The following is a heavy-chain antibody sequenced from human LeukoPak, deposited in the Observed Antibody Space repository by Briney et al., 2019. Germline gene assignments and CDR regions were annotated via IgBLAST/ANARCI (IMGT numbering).Heavy chain of an antibody. CDR3: ARDSRYYDFWSGYLDY. CDR1: SGFISNYY. Sequence: SETLSLTCSVSSGFISNYYWSWIRQPAGKGLEWIGGISTSGNTNYSPSLKSRVTMSVDTSKSQFFLNLRSVTAADTAVYYCARDSRYYDFWSGYLDYWGQGALVTVSS. J-gene: IGHJ4*02. CDR2: ISTSGNT. V-gene: IGHV4-4*07. D-gene: IGHD3-3*01.